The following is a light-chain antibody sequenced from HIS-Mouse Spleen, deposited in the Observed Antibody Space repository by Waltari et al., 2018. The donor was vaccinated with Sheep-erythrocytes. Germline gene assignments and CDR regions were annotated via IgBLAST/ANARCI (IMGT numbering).Light chain of an antibody. Sequence: QSALTQPASVSGSPGQSITISCTGTSRDVGSYNLVPWYQQHPGKATKLMIYEGSKRPSGVSNRFSGSKSGNTASLTISGLQAEDEADYYCCSYAGSSTPWVFGGGTKLTVL. CDR1: SRDVGSYNL. V-gene: IGLV2-23*01. J-gene: IGLJ3*02. CDR3: CSYAGSSTPWV. CDR2: EGS.